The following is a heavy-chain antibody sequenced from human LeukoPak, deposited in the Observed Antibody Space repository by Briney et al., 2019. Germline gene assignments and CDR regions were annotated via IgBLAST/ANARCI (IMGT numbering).Heavy chain of an antibody. V-gene: IGHV4-59*08. D-gene: IGHD2-21*02. CDR3: ARLGCGGDCYNNYFDH. Sequence: SETLFLTCTVSGGSITGYYWGWIRQPPGKRLEWIGYIYYSGSTNYNPSLKSRVTISVDTSKNQFSLKLTSVTAADTAVYYCARLGCGGDCYNNYFDHWGQGTLVTVSS. CDR2: IYYSGST. J-gene: IGHJ4*02. CDR1: GGSITGYY.